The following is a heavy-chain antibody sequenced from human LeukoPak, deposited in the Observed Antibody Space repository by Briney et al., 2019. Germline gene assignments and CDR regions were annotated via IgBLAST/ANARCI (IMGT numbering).Heavy chain of an antibody. CDR1: GHTFTDYY. J-gene: IGHJ5*02. Sequence: GASVKVSCKASGHTFTDYYIHWVRQAPGQGLEWMAWIDPNSGATNYAQKFQGRITMTRDTSISTAYMELSRLRSDDTAVYYCARVGATYSGDPWGQGTLVTVSS. CDR2: IDPNSGAT. D-gene: IGHD1-26*01. V-gene: IGHV1-2*02. CDR3: ARVGATYSGDP.